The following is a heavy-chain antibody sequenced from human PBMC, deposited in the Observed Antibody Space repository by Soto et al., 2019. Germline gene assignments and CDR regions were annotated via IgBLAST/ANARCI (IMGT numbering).Heavy chain of an antibody. Sequence: GGSLRLSCAASGFTFSNYVMSWVRQAPGKGLEWVSSISGSGDNTYYADSVKGRFTISRDNSKNTLFLQMNSLRAEDTAVYYWAKLPLVLALGIHYSGQATLVTVSS. CDR1: GFTFSNYV. D-gene: IGHD1-20*01. V-gene: IGHV3-23*01. J-gene: IGHJ4*02. CDR3: AKLPLVLALGIHY. CDR2: ISGSGDNT.